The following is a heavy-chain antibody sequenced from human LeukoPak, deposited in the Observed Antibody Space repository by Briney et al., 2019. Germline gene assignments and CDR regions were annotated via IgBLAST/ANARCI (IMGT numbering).Heavy chain of an antibody. J-gene: IGHJ4*02. CDR1: GGSFSGYY. V-gene: IGHV4-34*01. CDR2: INHSGST. Sequence: SETLSLTCAVYGGSFSGYYWGWIRQPPGKGREWIGEINHSGSTNYNPSLKSRVTISVDTSKNQFSLKLSSVTAADTAVYYCAREAYYDSSGYYNWGQGTLVTVSS. CDR3: AREAYYDSSGYYN. D-gene: IGHD3-22*01.